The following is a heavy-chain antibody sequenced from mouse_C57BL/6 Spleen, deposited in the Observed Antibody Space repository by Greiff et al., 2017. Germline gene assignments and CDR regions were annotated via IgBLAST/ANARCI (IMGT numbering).Heavy chain of an antibody. Sequence: EVKLLESGPGFVKPSQSLSLTCSVTGYSITSGYYWNWLRPVPGNKLEWMVYRSYDGSNNYKPSVKHRIPITRDTSKNTFFLKLSSVTTGATATYYCAREGGYVDYWGQGTTLTVSS. CDR3: AREGGYVDY. CDR2: RSYDGSN. D-gene: IGHD1-1*02. V-gene: IGHV3-6*01. J-gene: IGHJ2*01. CDR1: GYSITSGYY.